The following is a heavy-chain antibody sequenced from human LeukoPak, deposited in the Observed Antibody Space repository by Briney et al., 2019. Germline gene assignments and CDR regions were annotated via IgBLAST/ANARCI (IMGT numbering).Heavy chain of an antibody. CDR3: ATGQYYYDSSGYFWFDP. V-gene: IGHV4-4*07. CDR1: GGSISSYY. CDR2: IYTSGST. D-gene: IGHD3-22*01. J-gene: IGHJ5*02. Sequence: SETLSLTCTVSGGSISSYYWSWIRQPAGKGLEWIGRIYTSGSTNYNPSLKSRVTISVDTSKNQFSLKLSSVTAADTAVYYCATGQYYYDSSGYFWFDPWGQGTLVTVSS.